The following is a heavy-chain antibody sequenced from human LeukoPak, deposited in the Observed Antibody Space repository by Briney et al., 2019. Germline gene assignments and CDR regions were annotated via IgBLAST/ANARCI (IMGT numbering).Heavy chain of an antibody. D-gene: IGHD5-24*01. V-gene: IGHV1-69*04. CDR1: GGTFSSYT. CDR3: AREPDVDLSTFRGDAFDI. Sequence: SVKVSCKASGGTFSSYTFSWVRQAPGQGLEWMGRVIPILNIATYARKFQGRVTITADKSTSTAYVDLTSLTSEDTALYYCAREPDVDLSTFRGDAFDIWGQGTMVTVSS. J-gene: IGHJ3*02. CDR2: VIPILNIA.